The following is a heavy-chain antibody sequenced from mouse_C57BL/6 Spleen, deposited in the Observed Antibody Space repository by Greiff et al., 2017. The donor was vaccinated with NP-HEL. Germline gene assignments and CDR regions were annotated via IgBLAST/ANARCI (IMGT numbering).Heavy chain of an antibody. Sequence: VQLQQSGAELVRPGASVTLSCKASGYTFTDYEMHWVKQTPVHGLEWIGAIDPETGGTAYNQKFKGKAILTADKSSSTAYMELRSLPSEDSAVYYCTGDDYYALEVWGTETTVTVSS. V-gene: IGHV1-15*01. J-gene: IGHJ1*03. CDR1: GYTFTDYE. CDR2: IDPETGGT. CDR3: TGDDYYALEV. D-gene: IGHD1-1*01.